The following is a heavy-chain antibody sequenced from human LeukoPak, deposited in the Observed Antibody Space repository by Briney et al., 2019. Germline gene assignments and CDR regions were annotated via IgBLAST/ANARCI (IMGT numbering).Heavy chain of an antibody. CDR1: GFTFSSYA. V-gene: IGHV3-30-3*01. CDR2: ISYDGSNK. D-gene: IGHD6-19*01. Sequence: QAGGSLRLSCAASGFTFSSYAMHWVRQAPGKGLEWVAVISYDGSNKYYADSVKGRFTISRDNSKNTLYLQMNSLGAEDTAVYYCARDTAVAGTEGNWFDPWGQGTLVTVSS. CDR3: ARDTAVAGTEGNWFDP. J-gene: IGHJ5*02.